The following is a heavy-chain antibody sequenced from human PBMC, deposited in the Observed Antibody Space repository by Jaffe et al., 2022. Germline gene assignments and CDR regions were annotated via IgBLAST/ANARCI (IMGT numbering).Heavy chain of an antibody. CDR3: ARGGFMAIAVAGTSREIDY. J-gene: IGHJ4*02. D-gene: IGHD6-19*01. V-gene: IGHV7-4-1*02. Sequence: QVQLVQSGSELKKPGASVKVSCKASGYTFTSYAMNWVRQAPGQGLEWMGWINTNTGNPTYAQGFTGRFVFSLDTSVSTAYLQISSLKAEDTAVYYCARGGFMAIAVAGTSREIDYWGQGTLVTVSS. CDR1: GYTFTSYA. CDR2: INTNTGNP.